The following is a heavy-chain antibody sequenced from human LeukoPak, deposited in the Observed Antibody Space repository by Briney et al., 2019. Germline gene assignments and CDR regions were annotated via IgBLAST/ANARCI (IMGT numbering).Heavy chain of an antibody. CDR1: GYTFTGYY. CDR2: INPNSGGT. J-gene: IGHJ3*02. D-gene: IGHD1-26*01. Sequence: ASVKVSCKASGYTFTGYYMHWVRQAPGQGLEWMGWINPNSGGTNYAQKFQGRVTMTRDTSISTAYMELSRLRSDDTAVYYCATVRERRNAFDIWGRGTMVTVSS. CDR3: ATVRERRNAFDI. V-gene: IGHV1-2*02.